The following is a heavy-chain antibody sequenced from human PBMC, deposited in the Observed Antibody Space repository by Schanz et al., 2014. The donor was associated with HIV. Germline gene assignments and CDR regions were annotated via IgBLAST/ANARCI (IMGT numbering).Heavy chain of an antibody. D-gene: IGHD3-16*01. CDR3: ARGASFHYDKKGSYLNWYFDI. CDR2: INPNTRNT. J-gene: IGHJ2*01. Sequence: QVQLVQSGAEVKRPGASVKVSCRASGYIFTDYHMLWVRQAPGQGLEWIGIINPNTRNTKFAQQFKGRVAMTSDASAAIAYMELNSLTSDDTAVYYCARGASFHYDKKGSYLNWYFDIWGRGTLVAVSS. CDR1: GYIFTDYH. V-gene: IGHV1-46*01.